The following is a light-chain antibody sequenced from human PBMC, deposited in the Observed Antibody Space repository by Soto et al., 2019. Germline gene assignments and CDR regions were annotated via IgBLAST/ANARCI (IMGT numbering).Light chain of an antibody. Sequence: EVVMTQSPGTLSLSPGGRATLSCRASQSISDTLAWYQQKPGQAPRLLIYGAFNRATGIPDRFSGGGSGTDFTLTISRLEPEDFAVYYCQQYGSSTRTFGQGTKVDI. V-gene: IGKV3-20*01. J-gene: IGKJ1*01. CDR3: QQYGSSTRT. CDR2: GAF. CDR1: QSISDT.